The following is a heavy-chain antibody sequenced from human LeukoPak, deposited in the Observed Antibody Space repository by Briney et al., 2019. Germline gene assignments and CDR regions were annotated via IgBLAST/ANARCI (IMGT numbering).Heavy chain of an antibody. CDR3: ARAPTYYYDSSGPTKGYFDY. V-gene: IGHV3-20*04. CDR2: INWNGGST. Sequence: GGSLRLSCAVSGFTFSSYGMHWVRQAPGKGLEWVFGINWNGGSTGYADSVKGRFTISRDNAKNSLYLQMNSLRAEDTALYYCARAPTYYYDSSGPTKGYFDYWGQGTLVTVSS. J-gene: IGHJ4*02. D-gene: IGHD3-22*01. CDR1: GFTFSSYG.